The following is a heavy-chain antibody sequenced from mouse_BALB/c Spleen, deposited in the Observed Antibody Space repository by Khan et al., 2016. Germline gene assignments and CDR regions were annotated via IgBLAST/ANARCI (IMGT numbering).Heavy chain of an antibody. Sequence: QIQLVQSGPELKKPGETVRISCKASGYTFTTAGMQWVQKMPGKGLKWIGWINTHSGVPKYAEDFKGRFAFSLETSASTAYLQISNLKNEDTATYYSARSALVRLLYFDYWGQGTTLTVSS. J-gene: IGHJ2*01. CDR1: GYTFTTAG. V-gene: IGHV9-4*02. CDR3: ARSALVRLLYFDY. D-gene: IGHD1-2*01. CDR2: INTHSGVP.